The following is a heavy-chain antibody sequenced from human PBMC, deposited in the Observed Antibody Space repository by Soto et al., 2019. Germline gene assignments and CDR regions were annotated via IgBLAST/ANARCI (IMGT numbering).Heavy chain of an antibody. D-gene: IGHD3-16*01. V-gene: IGHV5-51*01. J-gene: IGHJ4*02. CDR2: IFPDDSDT. CDR1: GYIIKNYW. Sequence: PGESLKISCKASGYIIKNYWIGWVRQMPGQGLEWMGIIFPDDSDTRYSPSFQGHVTISVDKSISTAYVQWSSLKASDSAIYYCFRGGVTSRTFDYGGQGTLVT. CDR3: FRGGVTSRTFDY.